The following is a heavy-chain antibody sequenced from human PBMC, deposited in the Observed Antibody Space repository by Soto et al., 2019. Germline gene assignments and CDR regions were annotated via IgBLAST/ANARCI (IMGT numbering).Heavy chain of an antibody. CDR3: ARHGSH. J-gene: IGHJ4*02. CDR1: GVSVSDTSYY. V-gene: IGHV4-39*01. Sequence: ETXSLTCDVCGVSVSDTSYYWGWIRQPPGKGLEWIGAIYFSGTTFYNPSLKSRLTISVDTSKNQFSLRLSPVTAADTAVYYCARHGSHWGQGTLVTVSS. CDR2: IYFSGTT.